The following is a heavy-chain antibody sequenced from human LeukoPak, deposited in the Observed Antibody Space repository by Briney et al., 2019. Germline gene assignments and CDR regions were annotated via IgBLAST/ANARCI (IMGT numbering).Heavy chain of an antibody. CDR1: GFTFSSYA. Sequence: GRSLRLSCAASGFTFSSYAMHWVRQAPGKGLEWVAVISYDGSNKYYADSVKGRFTISRDNSKNTLYLQMNSLRAEDTAVYYCARDQLGAFDIWGQGTMVTVFS. CDR2: ISYDGSNK. D-gene: IGHD6-6*01. V-gene: IGHV3-30-3*01. J-gene: IGHJ3*02. CDR3: ARDQLGAFDI.